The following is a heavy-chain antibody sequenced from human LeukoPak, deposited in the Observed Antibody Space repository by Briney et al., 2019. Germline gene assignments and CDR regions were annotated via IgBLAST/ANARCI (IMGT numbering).Heavy chain of an antibody. CDR1: GGSISSYY. V-gene: IGHV4-59*01. J-gene: IGHJ4*02. D-gene: IGHD3-22*01. CDR3: ARRRSGYYSLDY. CDR2: IYYSGST. Sequence: SETLSLTCTVSGGSISSYYWSWIRQPPGKGLEWIGYIYYSGSTNYNPSVKSRVTISVDTSKNQFSLKLSSVTAADTAVYYCARRRSGYYSLDYWGQGTLVTVSS.